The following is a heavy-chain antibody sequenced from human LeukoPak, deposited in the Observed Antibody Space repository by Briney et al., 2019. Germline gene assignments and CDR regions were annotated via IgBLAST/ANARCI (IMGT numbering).Heavy chain of an antibody. CDR2: ISWNSGSI. CDR1: GFTFDDYA. Sequence: GGSLRLSCAASGFTFDDYAMHWVRQARGKGLEWVSGISWNSGSIGYADSVKGRFTISRDNAKNSLYLQMNSLRAEDTALYYCAKDKGQWEPLEYWGQGTLVTVSS. D-gene: IGHD1-26*01. CDR3: AKDKGQWEPLEY. V-gene: IGHV3-9*01. J-gene: IGHJ4*02.